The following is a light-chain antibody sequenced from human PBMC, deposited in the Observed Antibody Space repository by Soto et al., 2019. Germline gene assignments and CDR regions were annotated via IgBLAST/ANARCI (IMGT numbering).Light chain of an antibody. CDR1: QSISNNH. CDR3: QQYNSWPPIT. V-gene: IGKV3-20*01. Sequence: EIVLTQSPGTLSLSPGERVTLSCRASQSISNNHLAWYQPKPGQAPRLLIYDASSRATGIPDRFSASGSGTAFTLTISSLEPEDFVVYYCQQYNSWPPITFGQGTRLEIK. CDR2: DAS. J-gene: IGKJ5*01.